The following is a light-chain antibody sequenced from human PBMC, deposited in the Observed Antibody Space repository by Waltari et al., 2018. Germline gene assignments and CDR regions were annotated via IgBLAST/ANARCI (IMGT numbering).Light chain of an antibody. J-gene: IGKJ3*01. CDR1: QSVLYSSNNKNY. CDR2: WAS. Sequence: DIVMTQSPDSLAVSLGERATINCKSSQSVLYSSNNKNYLAWYQQKPGQPPKLLIYWASTRESGVPDRFSVSGSGTDFTLTISSLLAEDVALYYCQQYYTTPPTFGPGTKVDIK. CDR3: QQYYTTPPT. V-gene: IGKV4-1*01.